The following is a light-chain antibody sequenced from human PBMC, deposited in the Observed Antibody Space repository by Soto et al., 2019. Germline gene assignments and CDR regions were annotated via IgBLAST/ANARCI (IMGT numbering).Light chain of an antibody. V-gene: IGKV3-20*01. CDR1: QSVGSNY. CDR2: GAS. Sequence: EFLLTQSPGTLSLSPGERSTLWCRSSQSVGSNYLAWYQQKPGQAPRLLIYGASSRATGIADRFSGSGSGTDFTLTISRLEPEDFALYYCQQYGYSPITFGQGTRLEIK. J-gene: IGKJ5*01. CDR3: QQYGYSPIT.